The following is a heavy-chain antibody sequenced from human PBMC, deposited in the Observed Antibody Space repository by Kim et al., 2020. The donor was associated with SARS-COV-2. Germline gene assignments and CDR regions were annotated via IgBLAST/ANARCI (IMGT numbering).Heavy chain of an antibody. CDR1: GGSISSYY. J-gene: IGHJ6*03. CDR3: ARGLREQQLVRFRYYYYYMDV. V-gene: IGHV4-59*01. CDR2: IYYSGST. Sequence: SETLSLTCTVSGGSISSYYWSWIRQPPGKGLEWIGYIYYSGSTNYNPSLKSRVTISVDTSKNQFSLKLSSVTAADTAVYYCARGLREQQLVRFRYYYYYMDVWGKGTKVTV. D-gene: IGHD6-13*01.